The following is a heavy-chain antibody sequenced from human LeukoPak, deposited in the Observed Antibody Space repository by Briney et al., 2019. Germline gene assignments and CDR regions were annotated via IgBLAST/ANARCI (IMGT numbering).Heavy chain of an antibody. J-gene: IGHJ5*02. V-gene: IGHV1-8*02. CDR1: GYTFTIYE. CDR3: ARGPRFDP. CDR2: ISPDTGNT. Sequence: ASVKVSCKASGYTFTIYEFKGVRQAPGQGLEWLGYISPDTGNTGYAQKFQGRVTMTRDTSISTAYMELSSLSPEDTAVYYCARGPRFDPWGQGTLVTVSS.